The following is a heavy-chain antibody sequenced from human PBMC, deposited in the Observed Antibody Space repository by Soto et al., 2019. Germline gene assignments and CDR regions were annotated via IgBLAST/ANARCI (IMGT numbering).Heavy chain of an antibody. CDR2: VYYSGST. Sequence: PSETLSLTCTVSGGSISSSNYYRGWIRQPPGKGLEWVGAVYYSGSTYYNPSLKSRVTISVDTSKNQFSLNLRSVTAADTAVYYCARQTGGFGYYFDYWGQGALVTVSS. J-gene: IGHJ4*02. CDR1: GGSISSSNYY. CDR3: ARQTGGFGYYFDY. V-gene: IGHV4-39*01. D-gene: IGHD3-16*01.